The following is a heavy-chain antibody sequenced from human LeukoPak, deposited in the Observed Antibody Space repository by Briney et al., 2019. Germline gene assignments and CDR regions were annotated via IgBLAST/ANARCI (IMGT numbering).Heavy chain of an antibody. CDR2: ISAYNGNT. CDR3: ARDPTIPPGGKSVPAASYNWFDP. J-gene: IGHJ5*02. D-gene: IGHD2-2*01. Sequence: GASVKVSCKASGYTFTSYGISWVRQAPGQGLEWMGWISAYNGNTNYAQKLQGRVTMTTDTSTSTAYMELRSLRSDDTAVYYCARDPTIPPGGKSVPAASYNWFDPWGQGTLVTVSS. V-gene: IGHV1-18*01. CDR1: GYTFTSYG.